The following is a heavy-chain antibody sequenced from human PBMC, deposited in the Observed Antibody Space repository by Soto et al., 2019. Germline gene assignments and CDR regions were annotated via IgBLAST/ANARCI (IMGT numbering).Heavy chain of an antibody. D-gene: IGHD1-26*01. J-gene: IGHJ4*02. CDR1: GFTIDDYA. CDR2: ISSNSDTI. Sequence: EVQLVESGGGLVQPGRSLRLSCAASGFTIDDYAMHWVRQVPGKGLEWVSGISSNSDTIDYADSVKGRFTISRDNAKNXLFLQMNTLRPEDTALYYCVKDMKWGGMTTIHYFDSWGQGTLVTVSS. CDR3: VKDMKWGGMTTIHYFDS. V-gene: IGHV3-9*01.